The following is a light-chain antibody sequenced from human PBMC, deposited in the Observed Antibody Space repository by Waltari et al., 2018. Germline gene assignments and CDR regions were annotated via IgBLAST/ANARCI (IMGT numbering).Light chain of an antibody. CDR1: IGHSSNV. V-gene: IGLV4-69*01. Sequence: QLVLTQSPSASPSLGASVKLTCTLSIGHSSNVIAWLQQQPEKGPRYLMKVNSDGSHSKGDKIPDRFSGSSSGTEHYLTISSLQSEDEADYYCQTGGHGTWVFGGGTKLIVL. J-gene: IGLJ3*02. CDR2: VNSDGSH. CDR3: QTGGHGTWV.